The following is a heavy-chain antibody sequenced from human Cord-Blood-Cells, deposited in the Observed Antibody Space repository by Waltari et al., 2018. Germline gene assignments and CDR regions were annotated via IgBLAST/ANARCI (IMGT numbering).Heavy chain of an antibody. CDR2: ISYDGSNK. D-gene: IGHD7-27*01. J-gene: IGHJ3*02. CDR3: AKDKLGSDAFDI. V-gene: IGHV3-30*18. CDR1: GFTFSSYG. Sequence: QVQLVESGGGVVQPGRSLRLSCAASGFTFSSYGMHWVRQAPGKGMEWVAVISYDGSNKYYADSVKGRFTISRDNSKNTLYLQMNSLRAEDTAVYYCAKDKLGSDAFDIWGQGTMVTVSS.